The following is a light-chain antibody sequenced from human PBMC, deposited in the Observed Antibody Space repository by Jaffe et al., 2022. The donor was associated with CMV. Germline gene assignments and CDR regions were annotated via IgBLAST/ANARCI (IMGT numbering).Light chain of an antibody. CDR2: DVT. Sequence: QSALTQPASVSGSPGQSITISCTGTTSDVGGYNYVSWYQQHPGKAPKLMIYDVTDRPSGVSDRFSGSKSGNTASLTISGLQAEDEADYYCSSWADSTAQVFGGGTKVTVL. J-gene: IGLJ2*01. CDR3: SSWADSTAQV. CDR1: TSDVGGYNY. V-gene: IGLV2-14*03.